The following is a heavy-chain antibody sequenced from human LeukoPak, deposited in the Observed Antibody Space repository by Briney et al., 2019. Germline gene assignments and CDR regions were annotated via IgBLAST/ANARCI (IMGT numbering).Heavy chain of an antibody. D-gene: IGHD3-10*01. Sequence: GASVKVSCKASGYTFTSYGISWVRQAPGQGLEWMGWISAYNGNTNYAQKLQGKVTMTTDTSTSTAYMELRSLRSDDTAVYYCARDTVRWFAFRFDPWGQGTLVTVSS. J-gene: IGHJ5*02. V-gene: IGHV1-18*01. CDR1: GYTFTSYG. CDR3: ARDTVRWFAFRFDP. CDR2: ISAYNGNT.